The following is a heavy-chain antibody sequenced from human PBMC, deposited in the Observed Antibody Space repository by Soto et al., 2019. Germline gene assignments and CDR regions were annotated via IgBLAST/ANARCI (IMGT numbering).Heavy chain of an antibody. CDR2: ISYSGDRT. J-gene: IGHJ6*02. V-gene: IGHV3-23*01. D-gene: IGHD2-15*01. CDR1: GFTFNNYA. CDR3: AKVNIEVPATATAV. Sequence: PGGSLRLSCAASGFTFNNYAMSWVRQAPGKGLEWVSAISYSGDRTFYADSAKGRFTISRDNSKNTLYLEMKSLRAEDTAIYYCAKVNIEVPATATAVWGQGTTVTVSS.